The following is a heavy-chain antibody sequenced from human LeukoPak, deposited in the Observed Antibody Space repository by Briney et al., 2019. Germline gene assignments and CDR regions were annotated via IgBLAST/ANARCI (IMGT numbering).Heavy chain of an antibody. Sequence: SVKVSCKASGGTFSSYAISWVRQAPGQGLEWMGGIIPIFGTANYAQKFQGRVTITTDESTSTAYMELSSLRSEDTAVYYCARGARVSHWFDHWGQGTLVTVSS. V-gene: IGHV1-69*05. J-gene: IGHJ5*02. CDR3: ARGARVSHWFDH. CDR2: IIPIFGTA. CDR1: GGTFSSYA. D-gene: IGHD2-21*01.